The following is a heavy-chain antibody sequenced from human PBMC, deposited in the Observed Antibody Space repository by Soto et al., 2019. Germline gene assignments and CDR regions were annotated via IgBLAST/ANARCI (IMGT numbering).Heavy chain of an antibody. V-gene: IGHV3-23*01. CDR2: VSPNGQGI. CDR3: AKDRDYPRDYFHY. CDR1: GFTLGRYG. D-gene: IGHD3-10*01. J-gene: IGHJ4*02. Sequence: GGSLRLSCAASGFTLGRYGMSWVRQAPGKGLEWVSAVSPNGQGIYYADSVRGRFTISRDFSKNTVFLHMDSLRAEDTAVYYCAKDRDYPRDYFHYWGQGTLVTVSS.